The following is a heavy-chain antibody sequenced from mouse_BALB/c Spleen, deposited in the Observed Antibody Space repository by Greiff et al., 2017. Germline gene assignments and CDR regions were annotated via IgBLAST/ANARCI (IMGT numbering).Heavy chain of an antibody. CDR2: IWAGGST. V-gene: IGHV2-9*02. CDR3: AREYGNYGYAMDY. CDR1: GFSLTSYG. Sequence: VKLVESGPGLVAPSQSLSITCTVSGFSLTSYGVHWVRQPPGKGLEWLGVIWAGGSTNYNSALMSRLSISKDNSKSQVFLKMNSLQTDDTAMYYFAREYGNYGYAMDYWGQGTSVTVSS. D-gene: IGHD2-10*02. J-gene: IGHJ4*01.